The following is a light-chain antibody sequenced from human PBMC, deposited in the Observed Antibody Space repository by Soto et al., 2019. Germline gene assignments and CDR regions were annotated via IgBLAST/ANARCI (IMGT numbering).Light chain of an antibody. Sequence: DIQMTQSPSTLSASVGDRVTITCRASQSISSWLAWYPQKPGKAPNLLIYDASSLKSGVPSRFSGSGSGTEFTLTIISLQPDDFATYYRQQYNSYSTFGGGTKVEIK. CDR1: QSISSW. J-gene: IGKJ4*01. V-gene: IGKV1-5*01. CDR2: DAS. CDR3: QQYNSYST.